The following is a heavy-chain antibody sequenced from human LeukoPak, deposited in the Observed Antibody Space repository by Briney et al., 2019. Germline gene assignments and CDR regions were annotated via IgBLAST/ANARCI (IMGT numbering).Heavy chain of an antibody. D-gene: IGHD2-21*01. CDR1: GFTFSSYG. Sequence: GRSLRLSCAASGFTFSSYGMHWVRQAPGKGLEWVAVIWYDGSNKYYADSVKGRFTISRDNSKNTLYLQMNSPRAEDTAVYYCAKDWGVGGEKHDDFDYWGQGTLVTVSS. J-gene: IGHJ4*02. CDR3: AKDWGVGGEKHDDFDY. CDR2: IWYDGSNK. V-gene: IGHV3-33*06.